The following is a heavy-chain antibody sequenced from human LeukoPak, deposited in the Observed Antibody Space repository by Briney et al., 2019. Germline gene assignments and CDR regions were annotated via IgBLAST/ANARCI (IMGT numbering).Heavy chain of an antibody. D-gene: IGHD5-24*01. CDR3: AHRDGYNYVFDY. J-gene: IGHJ4*02. Sequence: SGPTLVKPTQTLTLTCTFSGFSLSTSGVGVGWIRQPPGKALECPALIYWDDDKRYSPSLKSRLTITKDTSKNQVVLTMTNMDPVDTATYYCAHRDGYNYVFDYWGQGTLVTVSS. V-gene: IGHV2-5*02. CDR1: GFSLSTSGVG. CDR2: IYWDDDK.